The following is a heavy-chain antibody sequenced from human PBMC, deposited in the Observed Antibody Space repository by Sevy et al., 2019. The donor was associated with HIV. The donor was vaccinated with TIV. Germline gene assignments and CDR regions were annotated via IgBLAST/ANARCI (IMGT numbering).Heavy chain of an antibody. Sequence: GGSLRLSCTTSGFTFSAYAMHWVRQAPGKGLEWVAIIWSDGAYQYHGDSVKGRFTISRDNSKNTLYLQMNSLRAEDTAVYYCARDREGSWGQGTLVTVSS. CDR3: ARDREGS. V-gene: IGHV3-33*01. CDR2: IWSDGAYQ. CDR1: GFTFSAYA. J-gene: IGHJ4*02. D-gene: IGHD3-10*01.